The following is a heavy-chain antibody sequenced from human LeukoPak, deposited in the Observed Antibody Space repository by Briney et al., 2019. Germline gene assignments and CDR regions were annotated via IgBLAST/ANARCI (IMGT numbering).Heavy chain of an antibody. CDR3: ARGCSSTSCYTRGYYFDY. V-gene: IGHV3-11*01. CDR2: ISSSGSTI. J-gene: IGHJ4*02. CDR1: GFTFSDYY. D-gene: IGHD2-2*02. Sequence: GGSLRLSCAASGFTFSDYYMSWIRQAPGKGLEWVSYISSSGSTIYYADSVKGRFTISRDNAKNSLYLQMNSLRAEDTAVYYCARGCSSTSCYTRGYYFDYWGQGTLVTVSS.